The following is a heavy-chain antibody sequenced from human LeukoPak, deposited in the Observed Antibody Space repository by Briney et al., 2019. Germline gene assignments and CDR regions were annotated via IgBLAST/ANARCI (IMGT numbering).Heavy chain of an antibody. CDR3: AKDHSSSFDD. CDR1: GFSFSNYG. CDR2: IRYDGSNK. D-gene: IGHD6-6*01. J-gene: IGHJ4*02. V-gene: IGHV3-30*02. Sequence: PGGSLRLSCAASGFSFSNYGMHWVRQAPGKGLEWVAFIRYDGSNKYHADSVKGRFTISRDNSKNTLYLQMNSLRGGDTAVNYCAKDHSSSFDDWGQGTLVTVSS.